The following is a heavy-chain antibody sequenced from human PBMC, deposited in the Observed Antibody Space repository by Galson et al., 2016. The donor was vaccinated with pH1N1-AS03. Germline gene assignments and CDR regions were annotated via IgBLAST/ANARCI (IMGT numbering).Heavy chain of an antibody. V-gene: IGHV1-69*13. CDR3: ATDHYETSDFRGAWDY. CDR1: GGNFRTHP. CDR2: IMPVFGPA. Sequence: SVKVSCKASGGNFRTHPISWVRQAPGQGLEWMGGIMPVFGPAKYAQKFQGRVTISADESTSTAYMELNDLRPEDTAVYCCATDHYETSDFRGAWDYWGQGTPVTVSS. D-gene: IGHD3-22*01. J-gene: IGHJ4*02.